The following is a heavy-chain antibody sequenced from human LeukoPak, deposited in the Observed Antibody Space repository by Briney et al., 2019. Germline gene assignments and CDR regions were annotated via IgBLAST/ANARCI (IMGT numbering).Heavy chain of an antibody. CDR2: IYYSGST. CDR1: GGSMSSYY. V-gene: IGHV4-59*01. CDR3: ARAREAYYYDSSGYYYLSYFDY. D-gene: IGHD3-22*01. Sequence: SETLSLTCTVAGGSMSSYYWSWIRQPPGKGLEWIGYIYYSGSTNYNPSLKSRVTISVDTSKNQFSLKLSSVTAADTAVYYCARAREAYYYDSSGYYYLSYFDYWGQGTLVTVSS. J-gene: IGHJ4*02.